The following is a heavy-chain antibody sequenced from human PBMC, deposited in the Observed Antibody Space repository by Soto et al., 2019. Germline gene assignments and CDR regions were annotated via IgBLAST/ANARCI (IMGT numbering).Heavy chain of an antibody. D-gene: IGHD2-2*01. CDR1: GYTFTSYG. V-gene: IGHV1-18*01. CDR3: ARGGGDFVVVPAATAHFDY. CDR2: ISAYNGNT. J-gene: IGHJ4*02. Sequence: ASVKVSCKASGYTFTSYGISWVRQAPGQGLEWMGWISAYNGNTNYAQKLQGRVTMTTDTSTSTAYMELRSLRSDDTAVYDCARGGGDFVVVPAATAHFDYWGQGTLVTVSS.